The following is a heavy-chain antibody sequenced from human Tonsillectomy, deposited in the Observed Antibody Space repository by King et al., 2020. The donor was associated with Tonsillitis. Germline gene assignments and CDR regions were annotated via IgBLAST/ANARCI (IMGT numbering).Heavy chain of an antibody. CDR2: ISVYNGIT. Sequence: VQLVESGAEVKKPGASVKVSCKASDYTFSRYGISWVRQAPGQGLEWMGWISVYNGITNYAQKLQGRVTMTTDTSTSTAYMEMRSLRSDDTAMYYCARDDGGWFDPWGQGTLVIVSS. CDR1: DYTFSRYG. J-gene: IGHJ5*02. CDR3: ARDDGGWFDP. D-gene: IGHD3-16*01. V-gene: IGHV1-18*01.